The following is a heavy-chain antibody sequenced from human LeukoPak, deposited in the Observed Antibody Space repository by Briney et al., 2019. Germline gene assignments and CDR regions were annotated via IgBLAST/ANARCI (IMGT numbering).Heavy chain of an antibody. Sequence: TGGSLRLPCAASGFTFSSYAMSWVRQAPGKGLEWVSTVTNSGGSTYYADSVKGRFTISRDNSKNTLYLQMNSLRAEDTAVYYCAKTPRYCSSTSCYDYWGQGTLVTVSS. J-gene: IGHJ4*02. CDR1: GFTFSSYA. D-gene: IGHD2-2*01. V-gene: IGHV3-23*01. CDR2: VTNSGGST. CDR3: AKTPRYCSSTSCYDY.